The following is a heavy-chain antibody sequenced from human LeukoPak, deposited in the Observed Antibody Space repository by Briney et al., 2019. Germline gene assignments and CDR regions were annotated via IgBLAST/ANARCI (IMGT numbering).Heavy chain of an antibody. Sequence: PSETLSLTCAVYGGSFSGYYWSWIRQPPGKGLEWIGEINHSGSTNYNPSLKSRVTISVDTSKNQFSLKLSSVTAADTAVYYCARWGTGSSGYFADAFDIWGQGTMVTVSS. CDR2: INHSGST. V-gene: IGHV4-34*01. CDR1: GGSFSGYY. CDR3: ARWGTGSSGYFADAFDI. D-gene: IGHD3-22*01. J-gene: IGHJ3*02.